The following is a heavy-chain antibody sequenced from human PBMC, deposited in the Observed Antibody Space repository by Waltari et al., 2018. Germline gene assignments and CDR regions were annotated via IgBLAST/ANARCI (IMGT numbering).Heavy chain of an antibody. CDR2: IVAGNGTT. V-gene: IGHV1-58*02. J-gene: IGHJ4*02. CDR1: GFTFSNSA. CDR3: VKPERDCTGTNCYAYVDH. D-gene: IGHD2-8*02. Sequence: MQLVQSGPEVKKPGTSVKVSCEASGFTFSNSAMQWVRQARGQRLELIGWIVAGNGTTEYAQNFQDRVTITRDMSTSTAYLELRGVRYEDTAVYYCVKPERDCTGTNCYAYVDHRGQGTLVTVSS.